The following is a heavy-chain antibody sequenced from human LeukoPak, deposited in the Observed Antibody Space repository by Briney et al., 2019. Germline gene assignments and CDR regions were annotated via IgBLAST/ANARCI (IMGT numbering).Heavy chain of an antibody. J-gene: IGHJ4*03. CDR3: ARGPTISETGYFDY. Sequence: PSETLSLTCAVYGGSFSSYYWSWIRQSPGKGLEGIAEINHSGDTNYNPSVKSRVTISVDASKNQFSLKVTSLTAADTAVYYCARGPTISETGYFDYWGQGTLVTVSS. CDR1: GGSFSSYY. CDR2: INHSGDT. D-gene: IGHD1-1*01. V-gene: IGHV4-34*01.